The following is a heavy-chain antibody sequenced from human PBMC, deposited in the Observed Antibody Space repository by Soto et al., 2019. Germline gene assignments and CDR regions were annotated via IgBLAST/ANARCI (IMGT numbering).Heavy chain of an antibody. D-gene: IGHD3-22*01. J-gene: IGHJ4*02. CDR2: IDPSGGIT. CDR3: ARDVMGHDNYETSGYYFDH. V-gene: IGHV1-46*01. CDR1: GYSFTNFH. Sequence: QVQLSQFGAEVKKPGASVKVSCKASGYSFTNFHIHCVRQAPGQGLEWMGMIDPSGGITRDARGLQGRITMTRDASTSTVYMELRSLTSEDTAVYYCARDVMGHDNYETSGYYFDHWGQGTLVTVSS.